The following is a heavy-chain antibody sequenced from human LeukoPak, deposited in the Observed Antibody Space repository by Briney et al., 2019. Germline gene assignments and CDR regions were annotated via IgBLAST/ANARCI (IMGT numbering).Heavy chain of an antibody. Sequence: SETLSLTCTVSGYSISSGYYWGWIRQPPGKGLEWIGSIYHSGSTYYNPSLKSRVTISVDTSKNQFSLKLSSVTAADTAVYYCARERLGDSSGYNLDYWGQGTLVTVSS. D-gene: IGHD3-22*01. CDR2: IYHSGST. V-gene: IGHV4-38-2*02. CDR3: ARERLGDSSGYNLDY. J-gene: IGHJ4*02. CDR1: GYSISSGYY.